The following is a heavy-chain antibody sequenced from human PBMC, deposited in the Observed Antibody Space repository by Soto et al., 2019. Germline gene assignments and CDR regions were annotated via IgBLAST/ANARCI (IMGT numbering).Heavy chain of an antibody. CDR1: GGTFSSYT. J-gene: IGHJ6*03. CDR2: IIPILGIA. Sequence: SVKVSCKASGGTFSSYTISWVRQAPGQGLEWMGRIIPILGIANYAQKFQGRVTITADKSTSTAYMELSRLRSDDTAVYYCAREGAPTHYYYYMDVWGKGTTVTVSS. CDR3: AREGAPTHYYYYMDV. V-gene: IGHV1-69*04.